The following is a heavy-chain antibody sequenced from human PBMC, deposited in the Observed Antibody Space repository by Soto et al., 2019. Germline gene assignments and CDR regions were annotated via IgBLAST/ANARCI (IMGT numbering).Heavy chain of an antibody. Sequence: GGSLRLSCAASGFTFSSYGMHWVRQAPGKGLEWVAVISYDGSNKYYADSVKGRFTISRDNSKNTLYLQMNSLRAEDTAVYYCAKDMRADILTGYYIGAFDIWGQGTMVTVSS. CDR1: GFTFSSYG. CDR3: AKDMRADILTGYYIGAFDI. V-gene: IGHV3-30*18. CDR2: ISYDGSNK. J-gene: IGHJ3*02. D-gene: IGHD3-9*01.